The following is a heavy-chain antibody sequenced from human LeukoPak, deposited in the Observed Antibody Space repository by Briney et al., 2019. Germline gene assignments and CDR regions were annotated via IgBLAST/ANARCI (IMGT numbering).Heavy chain of an antibody. Sequence: PGGSLRLSCTASGFTFSNYATTWVRQAPGKGLEWVSAITGSGRGTYYADSVKGRFSVSRDNSQNTVFLHMSSLRADDTALYYCSKDPNGDYVGAFDMWGPGTMVTVSS. CDR1: GFTFSNYA. CDR3: SKDPNGDYVGAFDM. D-gene: IGHD2-21*02. J-gene: IGHJ3*02. CDR2: ITGSGRGT. V-gene: IGHV3-23*01.